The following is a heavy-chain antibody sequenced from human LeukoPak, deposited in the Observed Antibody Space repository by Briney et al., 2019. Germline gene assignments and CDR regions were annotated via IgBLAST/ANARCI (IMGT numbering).Heavy chain of an antibody. J-gene: IGHJ6*02. V-gene: IGHV4-59*01. CDR3: ARCSYYGSGSYFYGMDV. CDR2: IYYSGST. Sequence: SETLSLTYTVSGGSISSYYWSWIRQPPGKGLEWIGYIYYSGSTNYNPSLKSRVTISIDTSKNQFSLKLNSVTAADTAVYYCARCSYYGSGSYFYGMDVWGQGTTVTVS. CDR1: GGSISSYY. D-gene: IGHD3-10*01.